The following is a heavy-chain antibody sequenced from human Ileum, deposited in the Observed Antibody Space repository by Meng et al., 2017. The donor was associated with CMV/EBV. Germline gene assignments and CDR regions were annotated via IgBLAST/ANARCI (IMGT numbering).Heavy chain of an antibody. CDR2: IIPIFGTA. J-gene: IGHJ4*02. CDR3: ATTIVGASYYFDY. Sequence: CKASGGTFSSYAISLVRRAPGQGLEWMGGIIPIFGTANYAQKFQGRVTITTDESTSTAYMELSSLRSEDTAVYYCATTIVGASYYFDYWGQGTLVTVSS. V-gene: IGHV1-69*05. CDR1: GGTFSSYA. D-gene: IGHD1-26*01.